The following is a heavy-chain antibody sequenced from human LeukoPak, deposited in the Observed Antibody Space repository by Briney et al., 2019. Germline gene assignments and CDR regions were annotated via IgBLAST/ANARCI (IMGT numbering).Heavy chain of an antibody. CDR1: GYSISSGYY. CDR3: CGVVITSGAKYFQH. D-gene: IGHD3-3*01. Sequence: PSETLSLTCTVSGYSISSGYYWGWIRQPPGKGLEWIGSIYHSGSTYYNPSLKSRVTISVDTSKNQFSLKLSSVTAADMAVYYCCGVVITSGAKYFQHWGQGTLVTVSS. CDR2: IYHSGST. J-gene: IGHJ1*01. V-gene: IGHV4-38-2*02.